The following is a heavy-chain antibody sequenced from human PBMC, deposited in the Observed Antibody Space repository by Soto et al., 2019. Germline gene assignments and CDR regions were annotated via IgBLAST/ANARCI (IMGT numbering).Heavy chain of an antibody. CDR2: LNQDGSEK. V-gene: IGHV3-7*05. Sequence: GESLKISCAASGFTFNAYWMTWVRQAPGKGLGWVAKLNQDGSEKHYVDSVRGRFTISRDNAKNSLYLQMDSLRAEDTAVYYCARRRSNAFDVWAQGTLVTVSS. J-gene: IGHJ3*01. CDR3: ARRRSNAFDV. CDR1: GFTFNAYW.